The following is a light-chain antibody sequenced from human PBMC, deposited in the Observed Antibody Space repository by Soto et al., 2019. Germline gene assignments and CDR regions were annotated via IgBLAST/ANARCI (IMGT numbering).Light chain of an antibody. CDR3: GSYTSSSTSVI. CDR1: SSDVGGYNY. Sequence: QSALTLPASVSGSPGQSITISCTGTSSDVGGYNYVSWYQQHAAKAPKLMIYEVSNRPSGISSRFSGSKSGNTASLTISGLQAEDEADYYCGSYTSSSTSVIFGSGTKVTVL. CDR2: EVS. V-gene: IGLV2-14*01. J-gene: IGLJ6*01.